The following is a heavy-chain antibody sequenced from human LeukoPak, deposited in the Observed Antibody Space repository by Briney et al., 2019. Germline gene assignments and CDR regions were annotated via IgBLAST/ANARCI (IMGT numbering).Heavy chain of an antibody. CDR2: INPNSGGT. Sequence: ASVKVSCKASGYTFTGYYMHWVRQAHGQGIEWMGRINPNSGGTNYAQKFQGRVTMTRDTSISTAYMELSRLRSDDTAVYYCATHSGSLYYFDYWGQGTLVTVSS. CDR3: ATHSGSLYYFDY. J-gene: IGHJ4*02. D-gene: IGHD1-26*01. CDR1: GYTFTGYY. V-gene: IGHV1-2*06.